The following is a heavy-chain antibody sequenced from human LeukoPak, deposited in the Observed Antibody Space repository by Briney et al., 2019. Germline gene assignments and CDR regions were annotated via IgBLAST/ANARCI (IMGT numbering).Heavy chain of an antibody. CDR2: IYYSGST. CDR3: ASLTEDCSSTSCYDY. CDR1: GGSISSGGYC. D-gene: IGHD2-2*01. J-gene: IGHJ4*02. V-gene: IGHV4-31*03. Sequence: PSETLSLTCTVSGGSISSGGYCWSWIRQHPGKGLEWIGYIYYSGSTYYNPSLKSRVTISVDTSKNQFSLKLSSVTAADTAVYYCASLTEDCSSTSCYDYWGQGTLVTVSS.